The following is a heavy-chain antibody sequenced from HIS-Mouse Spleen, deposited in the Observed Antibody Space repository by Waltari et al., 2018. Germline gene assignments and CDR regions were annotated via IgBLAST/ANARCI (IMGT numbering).Heavy chain of an antibody. D-gene: IGHD6-19*01. CDR2: ISYDGSNK. J-gene: IGHJ4*02. V-gene: IGHV3-30*18. CDR3: AKASSGWLDY. Sequence: QVQLVESGGGVVQPWRSLILSCSASGFTFRNPGMHWVRQAPGKGLEWVAVISYDGSNKYYADSVKGRFTISRDNSKNTLYLQMNSLRAEDTAVYYCAKASSGWLDYWGQGTLVTVSS. CDR1: GFTFRNPG.